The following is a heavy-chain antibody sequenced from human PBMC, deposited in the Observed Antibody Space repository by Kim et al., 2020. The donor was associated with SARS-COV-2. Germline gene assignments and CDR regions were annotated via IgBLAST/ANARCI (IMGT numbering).Heavy chain of an antibody. Sequence: GGSLRLSCAASGFTFSSYAMSWVRQAPGKGLEWVSAISGSGGSTYYADSVKGRFTISRDNSKNTLYLQMNSLRAEDTAVYYCAKQYYGSGSYYKGGGAFDTWGQGTMVTLSS. J-gene: IGHJ3*02. CDR2: ISGSGGST. D-gene: IGHD3-10*01. CDR3: AKQYYGSGSYYKGGGAFDT. V-gene: IGHV3-23*01. CDR1: GFTFSSYA.